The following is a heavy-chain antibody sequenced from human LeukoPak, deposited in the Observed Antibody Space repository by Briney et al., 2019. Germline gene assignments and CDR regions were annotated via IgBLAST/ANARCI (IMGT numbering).Heavy chain of an antibody. Sequence: PGGSLRLSCAASGFTFSSYWMHWVRQAPGKGLVWVSRINSDGSSTSYADSVKGRFTISRDNAKNTLYLQMNSLRAEDTAVYYCAVSGYCSSTSCSWGYYDYGMDVWGQRTTVTVSS. CDR3: AVSGYCSSTSCSWGYYDYGMDV. D-gene: IGHD2-2*01. CDR1: GFTFSSYW. J-gene: IGHJ6*02. CDR2: INSDGSST. V-gene: IGHV3-74*01.